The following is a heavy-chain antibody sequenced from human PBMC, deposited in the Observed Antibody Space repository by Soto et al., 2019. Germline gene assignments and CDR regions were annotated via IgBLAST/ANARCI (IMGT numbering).Heavy chain of an antibody. CDR3: ARVRKVSSSPSVPDY. CDR1: GYTFTGYY. CDR2: INPNSGGT. V-gene: IGHV1-2*04. J-gene: IGHJ4*02. Sequence: GASVKVSCKASGYTFTGYYMHWVRQAPGQGLEWMGWINPNSGGTNYAQKFQGWVTMTRDTSISTAYMELSRLRSDDTAVYYCARVRKVSSSPSVPDYWGQGTLVTVPS. D-gene: IGHD6-6*01.